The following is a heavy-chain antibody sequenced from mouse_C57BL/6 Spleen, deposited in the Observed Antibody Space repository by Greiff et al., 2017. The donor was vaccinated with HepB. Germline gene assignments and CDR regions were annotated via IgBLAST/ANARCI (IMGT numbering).Heavy chain of an antibody. V-gene: IGHV5-6*01. Sequence: EVMLMESGGDLVKPGGSLKLSCAASGFTFSSYAMSWVRQTPDKRLEWVATISSGGGYTYYPDTVKGRFTISRDNAKNTLYLQMSSLKSEDTAMYYCERQRYGDYAMDYWGQGTSVTVSS. J-gene: IGHJ4*01. CDR2: ISSGGGYT. D-gene: IGHD1-1*02. CDR1: GFTFSSYA. CDR3: ERQRYGDYAMDY.